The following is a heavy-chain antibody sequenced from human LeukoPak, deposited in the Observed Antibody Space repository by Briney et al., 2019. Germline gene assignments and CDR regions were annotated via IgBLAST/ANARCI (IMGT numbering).Heavy chain of an antibody. CDR1: GGSISSYY. D-gene: IGHD2-2*02. CDR3: ARAALGYCSSTSCYTGYAFDI. V-gene: IGHV4-59*01. J-gene: IGHJ3*02. Sequence: SETLSLTCTASGGSISSYYWSWIRQPPGKGLEWIGYIYYSGSTNYNPSLKSRVTISVDTSKNQFSLKLSSVTAADTAVYYCARAALGYCSSTSCYTGYAFDIWGQGTMVTVSS. CDR2: IYYSGST.